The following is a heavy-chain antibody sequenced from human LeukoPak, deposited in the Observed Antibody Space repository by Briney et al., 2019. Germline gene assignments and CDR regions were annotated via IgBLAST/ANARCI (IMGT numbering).Heavy chain of an antibody. V-gene: IGHV4-38-2*02. Sequence: PSETLSLTCTVSGYSISSGYYWGWIRQPPGKGLEWIGSIYHSGSTNYNPSLKSRVTISVDTSKNQFSLKLSSVTAADTAVYYCARGLSSSWYSPGWFDPWGQGTLVTVSS. CDR1: GYSISSGYY. D-gene: IGHD6-13*01. CDR2: IYHSGST. J-gene: IGHJ5*02. CDR3: ARGLSSSWYSPGWFDP.